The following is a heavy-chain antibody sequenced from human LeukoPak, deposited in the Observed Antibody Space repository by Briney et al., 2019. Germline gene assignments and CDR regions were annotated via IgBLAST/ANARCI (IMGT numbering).Heavy chain of an antibody. CDR3: ARWVYNCGGDCSRYYFDY. CDR1: GYSFTSYW. CDR2: IYPGDSDT. Sequence: NHGESLKISCKGSGYSFTSYWTGWVRQMPGKGLEWMGIIYPGDSDTRYSPSFQGQVTISADKSISTAYLQWSSLKASDTAMYYCARWVYNCGGDCSRYYFDYWGQGTLVTVSS. J-gene: IGHJ4*02. D-gene: IGHD2-21*02. V-gene: IGHV5-51*01.